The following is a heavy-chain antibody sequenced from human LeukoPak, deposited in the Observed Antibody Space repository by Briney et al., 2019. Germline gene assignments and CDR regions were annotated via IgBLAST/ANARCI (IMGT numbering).Heavy chain of an antibody. V-gene: IGHV4-38-2*02. Sequence: PSETLSLTCAVSGYSISNGYCWGWIRQPPGKGLEWIGLMHYSGSTYYNPSLKSRVTISRDTSKNQFSLNPNSVTAADTAVYYCAREGVTTDYWGQGTLVTVSS. CDR3: AREGVTTDY. J-gene: IGHJ4*02. CDR1: GYSISNGYC. CDR2: MHYSGST. D-gene: IGHD2-21*02.